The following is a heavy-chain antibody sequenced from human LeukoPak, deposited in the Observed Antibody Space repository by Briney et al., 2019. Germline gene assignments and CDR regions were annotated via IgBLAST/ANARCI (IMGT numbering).Heavy chain of an antibody. J-gene: IGHJ6*03. Sequence: SETLSLTCTVSGGSISSSSYYWGWIRQPPGKGLEWIGRFYTSGNTNYNPSLKSRVTISVDTSKNQFSLKLSSVTAADTAVYYCARLIWLLRPYYYYYYYYMDVWGKGTTVTVSS. CDR3: ARLIWLLRPYYYYYYYYMDV. CDR2: FYTSGNT. CDR1: GGSISSSSYY. D-gene: IGHD5-18*01. V-gene: IGHV4-39*07.